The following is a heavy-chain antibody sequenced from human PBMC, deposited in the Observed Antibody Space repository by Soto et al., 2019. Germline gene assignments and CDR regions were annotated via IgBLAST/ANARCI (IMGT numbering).Heavy chain of an antibody. CDR2: IYYSGST. V-gene: IGHV4-30-4*01. CDR1: GGSISSGDYY. CDR3: ARAITVAGNLWQFYYYGMDV. Sequence: SETLSLTCTVSGGSISSGDYYWSWIRQPPGKGLEWIGYIYYSGSTYYNPSLKSRVTISVDTSKNQFSLKLSSVTAADTAVYYCARAITVAGNLWQFYYYGMDVWGQGTTVTVSS. J-gene: IGHJ6*02. D-gene: IGHD6-19*01.